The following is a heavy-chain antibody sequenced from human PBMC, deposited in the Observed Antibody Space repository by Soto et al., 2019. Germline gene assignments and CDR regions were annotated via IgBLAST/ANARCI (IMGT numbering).Heavy chain of an antibody. CDR3: ARDWTPDYYDSSGPMFDP. CDR2: IWYDGSNK. CDR1: GFTFGSYG. V-gene: IGHV3-33*01. J-gene: IGHJ5*02. D-gene: IGHD3-22*01. Sequence: GGSLRLSCAASGFTFGSYGMHWVRQAPGKGLEWVAVIWYDGSNKYYADSVKGRFTISRDNSKNTLYLQMNSLRAEDTAVYYCARDWTPDYYDSSGPMFDPWGQGTLVTVSS.